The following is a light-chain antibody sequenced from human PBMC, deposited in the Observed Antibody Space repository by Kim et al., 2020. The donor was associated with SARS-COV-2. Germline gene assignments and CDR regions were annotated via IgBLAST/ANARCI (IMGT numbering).Light chain of an antibody. CDR1: QSVDSSY. V-gene: IGKV3-20*01. J-gene: IGKJ2*01. Sequence: SPGERATLSCRASQSVDSSYLAWYQQKPGQAPRLLIYGASSRAGGIPDRFSGSGSGTDFTLAISRLEPEDGAVYYCQQYGISPPYTFGQGTKLEI. CDR3: QQYGISPPYT. CDR2: GAS.